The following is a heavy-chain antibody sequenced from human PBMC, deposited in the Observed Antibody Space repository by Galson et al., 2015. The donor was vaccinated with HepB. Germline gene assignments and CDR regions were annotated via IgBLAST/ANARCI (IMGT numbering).Heavy chain of an antibody. CDR3: ARDPYSSSWDHYYYYGMDV. J-gene: IGHJ6*02. D-gene: IGHD6-13*01. Sequence: QGLEWMGGIIPIFGTANYAQKFQGRVTITADESTSTAYMELSSLRSEDTAVYYCARDPYSSSWDHYYYYGMDVWGQGTTVTVSS. V-gene: IGHV1-69*01. CDR2: IIPIFGTA.